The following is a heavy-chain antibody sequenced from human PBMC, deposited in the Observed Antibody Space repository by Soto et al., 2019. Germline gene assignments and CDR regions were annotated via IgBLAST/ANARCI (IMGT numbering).Heavy chain of an antibody. J-gene: IGHJ3*02. D-gene: IGHD5-12*01. CDR1: GYPFTTHG. CDR2: MDPNSGNT. CDR3: ASPVRGYSGYHNDAFDI. Sequence: GASVKVSCKASGYPFTTHGISWVRQATGQGLEWMGWMDPNSGNTGYAQKFQGRVTMTRNTSISTAYMELCSLRSEDTAVYYCASPVRGYSGYHNDAFDIWGQGTMVTVSS. V-gene: IGHV1-8*02.